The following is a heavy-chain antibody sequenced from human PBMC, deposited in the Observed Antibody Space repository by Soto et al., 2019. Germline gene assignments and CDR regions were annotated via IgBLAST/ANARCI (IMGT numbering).Heavy chain of an antibody. J-gene: IGHJ4*02. CDR3: PKSRTAMIYYFDF. Sequence: GGSLRLSCAASGFTFSNYAMNWVRQAPGKGLEWVSGISATGVKTYSADSVEGRFTMSRDNSKDTVYLGMNSLRDEDTAVYYCPKSRTAMIYYFDFWGLGA. CDR2: ISATGVKT. D-gene: IGHD3-22*01. CDR1: GFTFSNYA. V-gene: IGHV3-23*01.